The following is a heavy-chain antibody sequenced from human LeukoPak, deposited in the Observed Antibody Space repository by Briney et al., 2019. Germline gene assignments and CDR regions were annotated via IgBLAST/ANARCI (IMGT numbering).Heavy chain of an antibody. Sequence: SETLSLTCAVSGGSLSSGGYSWSWIRQPPGKGLEWIGYIYHSGSTYYNPSLKSRVTISVDRSKNRFSLKLSSVTAADTAVYYCASGTECGGDCYSLWGQGTLVTVSS. CDR2: IYHSGST. CDR3: ASGTECGGDCYSL. CDR1: GGSLSSGGYS. J-gene: IGHJ4*02. D-gene: IGHD2-21*02. V-gene: IGHV4-30-2*01.